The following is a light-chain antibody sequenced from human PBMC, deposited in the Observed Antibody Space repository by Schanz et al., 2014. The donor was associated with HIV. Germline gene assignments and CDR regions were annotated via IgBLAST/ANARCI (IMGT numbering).Light chain of an antibody. V-gene: IGLV1-51*01. J-gene: IGLJ2*01. CDR2: DNY. CDR1: SSNIGNNY. Sequence: QSVLTQPPSVSAAPGQKVTISCSGSSSNIGNNYVSWYQQFPGTAPKLLIYDNYQRPSGVPDRFSGSKTGTSATLAIVGLQTGDEADYYCATWDSTLSAVVFGGGTKLTVL. CDR3: ATWDSTLSAVV.